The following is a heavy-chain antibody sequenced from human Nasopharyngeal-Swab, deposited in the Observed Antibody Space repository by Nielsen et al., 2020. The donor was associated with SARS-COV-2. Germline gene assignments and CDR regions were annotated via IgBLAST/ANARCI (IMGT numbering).Heavy chain of an antibody. CDR3: ARDGYGDYGAFDY. V-gene: IGHV3-13*01. J-gene: IGHJ4*02. Sequence: GESLKISCTASGSTFSTYDMHWVRQAAGKALEWVSAIGSGRDTYYADSVKGRFTISRDNSKNTLFLQMNSLRAEDTAVYYCARDGYGDYGAFDYWGQGTLVTVSS. D-gene: IGHD4-17*01. CDR1: GSTFSTYD. CDR2: IGSGRDT.